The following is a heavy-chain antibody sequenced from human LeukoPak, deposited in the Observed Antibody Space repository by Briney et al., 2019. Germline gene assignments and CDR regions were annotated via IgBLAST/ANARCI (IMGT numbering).Heavy chain of an antibody. CDR2: ISAYNGDT. V-gene: IGHV1-18*01. Sequence: ASVKVSCKASGYTFTSYGISWVRQAPGQGLEWMGWISAYNGDTNYAQKVQGRVTMTTDTSTSTAYMDLRSLRSDDTAVYYCARGFPPRMYYDSSGYYSYYFDYWGQGSLVTVSS. CDR3: ARGFPPRMYYDSSGYYSYYFDY. CDR1: GYTFTSYG. J-gene: IGHJ4*02. D-gene: IGHD3-22*01.